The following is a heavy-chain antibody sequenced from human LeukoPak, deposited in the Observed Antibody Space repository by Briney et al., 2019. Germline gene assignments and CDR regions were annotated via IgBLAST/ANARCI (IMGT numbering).Heavy chain of an antibody. CDR2: IIPIFGTA. V-gene: IGHV1-69*13. D-gene: IGHD3-16*01. J-gene: IGHJ3*02. CDR1: GGTFSSYA. CDR3: ARGRNYLYAFDI. Sequence: SVKVPCKASGGTFSSYAISWVRQAPGQGLEWMGGIIPIFGTANYAQKFQGRVTITADESTSTAYMELSSLRSEDTAVYYCARGRNYLYAFDIWGQGTMVTVSS.